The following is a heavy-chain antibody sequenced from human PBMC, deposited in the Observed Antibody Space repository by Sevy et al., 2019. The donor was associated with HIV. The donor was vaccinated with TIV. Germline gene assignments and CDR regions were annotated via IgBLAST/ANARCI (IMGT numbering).Heavy chain of an antibody. CDR2: MSAYNGNT. V-gene: IGHV1-18*01. D-gene: IGHD3-10*01. CDR1: GYTFTSYG. CDR3: ARVGYYGSGSYYKEDDAFDI. J-gene: IGHJ3*02. Sequence: ASVKVSCKASGYTFTSYGISWVRQAPGQGLEWMGWMSAYNGNTNYAQKLQGRVTMTTDTSTSTAYMKLRSLRSDDTAVYYCARVGYYGSGSYYKEDDAFDIWGQGTMVTVSS.